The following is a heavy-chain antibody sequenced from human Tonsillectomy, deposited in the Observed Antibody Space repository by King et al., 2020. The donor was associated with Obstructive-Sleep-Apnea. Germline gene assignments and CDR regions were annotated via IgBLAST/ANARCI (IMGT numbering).Heavy chain of an antibody. CDR3: ARDPYSYFDY. CDR2: IYYSGST. V-gene: IGHV4-39*07. D-gene: IGHD1-26*01. CDR1: GGSISSSNYY. J-gene: IGHJ4*02. Sequence: QLQESGPGLVKPSETLSLTCTVSGGSISSSNYYWAWFRQPPGKGLEWIGSIYYSGSTYYNPSLKSRVTMSVDTSKNQFSLKLTSVTAADTAVYYCARDPYSYFDYWGQGTLVTVSS.